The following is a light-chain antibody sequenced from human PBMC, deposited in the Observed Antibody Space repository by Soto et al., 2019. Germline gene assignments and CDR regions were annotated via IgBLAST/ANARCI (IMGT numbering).Light chain of an antibody. Sequence: DIVMTHSPGTLCVSPGETASLSWSASQSVGTNLAWYQQRPGQAPRLLVYGASTRASGIPPRFSGSGSGTDFTLTISRLEPEDFAVYYCQQYGNSPWTCGQGPKGDI. J-gene: IGKJ1*01. V-gene: IGKV3-15*01. CDR3: QQYGNSPWT. CDR1: QSVGTN. CDR2: GAS.